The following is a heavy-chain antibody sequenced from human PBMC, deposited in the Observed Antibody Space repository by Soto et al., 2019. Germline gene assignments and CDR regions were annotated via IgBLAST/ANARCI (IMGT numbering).Heavy chain of an antibody. CDR3: AKEDGYWSSSSCPFGLDV. V-gene: IGHV3-23*01. J-gene: IGHJ6*02. D-gene: IGHD2-2*03. Sequence: PGGSLRLSCAASGFIFGSYAMGWVRQAPGKGLEWVSDISASGDFTFYADSVKGRFTISRDNSKNTLYLQMNSLRADDTAVYFCAKEDGYWSSSSCPFGLDVWGQGTTVTVSS. CDR1: GFIFGSYA. CDR2: ISASGDFT.